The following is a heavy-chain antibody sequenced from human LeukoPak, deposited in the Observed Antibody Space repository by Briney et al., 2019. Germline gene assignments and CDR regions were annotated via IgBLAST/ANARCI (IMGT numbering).Heavy chain of an antibody. V-gene: IGHV5-51*01. CDR1: GYSFTNYW. CDR2: IYPADSDT. D-gene: IGHD3-10*01. J-gene: IGHJ4*02. Sequence: GEYLKISCQVSGYSFTNYWIGWVRQMPGKGLESMGLIYPADSDTTYSPSFQGQVTIPADKSIGTVYLQWSSLKASDTAMYYCARQSRDGSKTRGYYFDYWGQGTLVTVSS. CDR3: ARQSRDGSKTRGYYFDY.